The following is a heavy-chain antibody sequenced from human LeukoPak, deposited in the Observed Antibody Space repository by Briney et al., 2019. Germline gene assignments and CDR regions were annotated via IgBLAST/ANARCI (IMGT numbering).Heavy chain of an antibody. D-gene: IGHD1-7*01. CDR2: IYPGDSDT. V-gene: IGHV5-51*01. CDR3: ARHVLSSPNWNYVYQYNWFDP. J-gene: IGHJ5*02. CDR1: GYSFTSYW. Sequence: PGESLKISCKGSGYSFTSYWIGWVRQMPGKGLEWMGIIYPGDSDTRYSPSFQGQVTISADKSISTAYLQWSSLKASDTAMYYCARHVLSSPNWNYVYQYNWFDPWGQGTLVTVSS.